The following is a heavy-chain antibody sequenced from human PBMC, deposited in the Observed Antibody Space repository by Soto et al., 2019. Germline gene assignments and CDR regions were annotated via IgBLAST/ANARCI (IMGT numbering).Heavy chain of an antibody. V-gene: IGHV3-33*01. CDR2: IWYDGSKK. CDR1: GLTFSSYG. D-gene: IGHD6-6*01. Sequence: GGSLRLSTAASGLTFSSYGIYWVRQAPGKGLEWVAVIWYDGSKKYYADSVKSRFTISRDNSKNTLYLQMNSLRAEDTAVYYCARDSSSSWVYYYGMDVWGQGTTVTVSS. J-gene: IGHJ6*02. CDR3: ARDSSSSWVYYYGMDV.